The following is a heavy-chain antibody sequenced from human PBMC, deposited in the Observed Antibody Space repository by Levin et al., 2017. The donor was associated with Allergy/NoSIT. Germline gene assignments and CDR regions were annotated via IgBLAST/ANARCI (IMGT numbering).Heavy chain of an antibody. V-gene: IGHV3-66*02. CDR2: IYNAGNT. CDR3: ARDSGIPFGY. J-gene: IGHJ4*02. CDR1: GFNVKDNY. Sequence: GGSLRLSCEVSGFNVKDNYMSWVRQAPGKGLEWVSIIYNAGNTDYADSVMGRFTVSRDISKNILFLQMSSLRLDDTAVYYCARDSGIPFGYWGRGTLVSVSS. D-gene: IGHD3-16*01.